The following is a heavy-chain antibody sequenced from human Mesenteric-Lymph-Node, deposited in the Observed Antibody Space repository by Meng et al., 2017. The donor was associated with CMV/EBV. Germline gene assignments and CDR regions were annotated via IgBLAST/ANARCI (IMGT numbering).Heavy chain of an antibody. CDR3: ARLLWFGEMVFDY. CDR2: IKQDGSEK. CDR1: GFTFSSYA. D-gene: IGHD3-10*01. V-gene: IGHV3-7*01. J-gene: IGHJ4*02. Sequence: GGSLRLSCAASGFTFSSYAMHWVRQAPGKGLEWVANIKQDGSEKYYVDSVKGRFTISRDNAKNSLYLQMNSLRAEDTAVYYCARLLWFGEMVFDYWGQGTLVTVSS.